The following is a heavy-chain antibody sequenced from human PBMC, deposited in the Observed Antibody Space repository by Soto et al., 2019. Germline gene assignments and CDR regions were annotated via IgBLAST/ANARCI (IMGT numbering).Heavy chain of an antibody. Sequence: QVQLQESGPGLVKPSWTLSLPCAVSGGSISSSNWWRWVRQPPGKGLEWIGEIYHSGITDYNPSLNSRDTISVDKSQVHFSLKLSSVTAADTAVYYCARVSGSYYHGMDVWGQGTTVTVSS. CDR1: GGSISSSNW. CDR3: ARVSGSYYHGMDV. CDR2: IYHSGIT. V-gene: IGHV4-4*02. D-gene: IGHD1-26*01. J-gene: IGHJ6*02.